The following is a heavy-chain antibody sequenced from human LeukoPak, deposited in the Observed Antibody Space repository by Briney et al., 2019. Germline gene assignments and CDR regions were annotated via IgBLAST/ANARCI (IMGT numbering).Heavy chain of an antibody. Sequence: ASVKVSCKASGYTFTSYYMHWVRQAPGQGLEWMGIINPSGGSTSYAQKFQGRVTMTRDMSTSTVYMELSSLRSEDTAVYYCAKDGLYGSGGSGWFDPWGQGTLVTVSS. CDR1: GYTFTSYY. V-gene: IGHV1-46*01. D-gene: IGHD2-8*01. CDR2: INPSGGST. J-gene: IGHJ5*02. CDR3: AKDGLYGSGGSGWFDP.